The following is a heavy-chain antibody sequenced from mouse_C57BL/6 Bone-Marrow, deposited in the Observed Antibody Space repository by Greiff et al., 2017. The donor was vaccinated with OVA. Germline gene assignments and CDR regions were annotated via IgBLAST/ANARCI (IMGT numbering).Heavy chain of an antibody. CDR3: ARSLITTVVDY. V-gene: IGHV1-82*01. D-gene: IGHD1-1*01. CDR1: GYAFSSSW. CDR2: IYPGDGDT. J-gene: IGHJ2*01. Sequence: VKVEESGPELVKPGASVKISCKASGYAFSSSWMNWVKQRPGKGLEWIGRIYPGDGDTNYNGKFKGKATLTADKSSSTAYMQLSSLTSEDSAVYFCARSLITTVVDYWGQGTTLTVSS.